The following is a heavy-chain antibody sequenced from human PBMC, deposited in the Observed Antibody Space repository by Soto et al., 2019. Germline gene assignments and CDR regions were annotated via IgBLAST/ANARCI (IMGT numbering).Heavy chain of an antibody. J-gene: IGHJ4*02. CDR1: GYTFTSYD. V-gene: IGHV1-8*01. Sequence: QVQLVQSGAEVKKPGASVKVSCKASGYTFTSYDINWVRQATGQGLEWMGWMNPKSGNTGYAQKVQCRVTMTRNTSISTAYMELSSLRSEATAVYSCARGRADYFDYWGQGTLVTVSS. CDR3: ARGRADYFDY. CDR2: MNPKSGNT.